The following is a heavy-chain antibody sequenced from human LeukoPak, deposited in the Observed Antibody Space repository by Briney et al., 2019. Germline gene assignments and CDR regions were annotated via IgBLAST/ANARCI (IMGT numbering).Heavy chain of an antibody. J-gene: IGHJ6*02. Sequence: GGSLRLSCAASGFTVSSSYMSWVRQAPGKGLEWVSVIYSGGSTYYADSVKGLFTISRDNSKNTLYLQMNSLRAEDTAVYYCASIPTTFGGYYYYGMDVWGQGTTVTVSS. CDR1: GFTVSSSY. CDR2: IYSGGST. CDR3: ASIPTTFGGYYYYGMDV. D-gene: IGHD3-3*01. V-gene: IGHV3-53*01.